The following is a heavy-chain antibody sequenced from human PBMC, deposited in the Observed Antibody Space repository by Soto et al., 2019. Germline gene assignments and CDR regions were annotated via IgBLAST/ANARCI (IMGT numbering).Heavy chain of an antibody. CDR1: GGSITSSYW. CDR2: IFHTGNT. J-gene: IGHJ4*02. V-gene: IGHV4-4*02. CDR3: VTRGGYYDSGAYYD. Sequence: VHLQESGPGLVKASGTLSLSCAVSGGSITSSYWWTWVRQPPGKGLEWVGEIFHTGNTKYNPSLKSRINVSGEKSKNHFSLTLTSWTAADPAVYYCVTRGGYYDSGAYYDWGQGTRVTVSS. D-gene: IGHD3-22*01.